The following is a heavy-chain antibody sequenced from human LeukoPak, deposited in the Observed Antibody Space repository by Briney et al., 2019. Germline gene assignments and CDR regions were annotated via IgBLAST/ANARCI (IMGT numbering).Heavy chain of an antibody. D-gene: IGHD3-9*01. V-gene: IGHV4-34*01. CDR2: INHSGST. CDR1: GGSFSGYY. CDR3: ARGLTRNSNWFDP. Sequence: SETLSLTCAVYGGSFSGYYWSWIRQPPGKGLEWIGEINHSGSTNYNPSLKSRVTISVDTSKNQFSLKLSSVTAADTAVYYCARGLTRNSNWFDPWGQGTLVTVSS. J-gene: IGHJ5*02.